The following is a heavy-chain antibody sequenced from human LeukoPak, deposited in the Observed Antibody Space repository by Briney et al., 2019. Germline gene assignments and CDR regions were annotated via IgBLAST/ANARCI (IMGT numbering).Heavy chain of an antibody. D-gene: IGHD5-24*01. CDR1: GGSISSYF. Sequence: SETLSLTCTVSGGSISSYFWSWIRQFPGKGLEWIAYIHSTGSTNYNPSLKSRVAISVDTSRNHFSLKLSSVTAADTAVYYCARQDNGYPYYFDLWGQGTQVTVSS. J-gene: IGHJ4*02. CDR2: IHSTGST. V-gene: IGHV4-59*08. CDR3: ARQDNGYPYYFDL.